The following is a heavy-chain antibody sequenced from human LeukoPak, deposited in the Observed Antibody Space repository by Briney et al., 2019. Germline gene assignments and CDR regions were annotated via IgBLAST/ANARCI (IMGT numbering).Heavy chain of an antibody. CDR3: ARGSGWYSIPDY. Sequence: QPGGSLRLSCAASGLTFSSYDMHWVRQATGKGLEWVSSIGTAGDTYYPGSVKGRFTISRENAKNSLYLQMNSLRAGDTAVYYCARGSGWYSIPDYWGQGTLVTVSS. CDR1: GLTFSSYD. CDR2: IGTAGDT. D-gene: IGHD6-19*01. J-gene: IGHJ4*02. V-gene: IGHV3-13*04.